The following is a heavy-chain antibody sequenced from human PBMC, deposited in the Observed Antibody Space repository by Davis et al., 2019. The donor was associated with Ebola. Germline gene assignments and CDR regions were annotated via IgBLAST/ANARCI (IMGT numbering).Heavy chain of an antibody. D-gene: IGHD4-17*01. V-gene: IGHV3-30*02. Sequence: PGGSLRLSCAASGFTFSSYGMHWVRQAPGKGLEWVAFIRYDGSNKYYADSVKGRFTISRDNSKNTLYLQMNSLRAEDTAVYYCARGGDYGEYYYYGMDVWGQGTTVTVSS. J-gene: IGHJ6*02. CDR2: IRYDGSNK. CDR3: ARGGDYGEYYYYGMDV. CDR1: GFTFSSYG.